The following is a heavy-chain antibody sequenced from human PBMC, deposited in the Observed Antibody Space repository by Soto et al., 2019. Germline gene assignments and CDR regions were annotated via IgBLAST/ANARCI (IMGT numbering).Heavy chain of an antibody. J-gene: IGHJ4*02. D-gene: IGHD4-17*01. V-gene: IGHV4-59*01. Sequence: PSETLSLTCTVSGVSISSYYWSWIRQPPGKGLEWIGYIYYSGSTNYNPSLKSRVTISVDTSKNQFSLKLSSVTAADTAVYYCARTPPLRSPYYFDYWGQGTLVTVSS. CDR2: IYYSGST. CDR1: GVSISSYY. CDR3: ARTPPLRSPYYFDY.